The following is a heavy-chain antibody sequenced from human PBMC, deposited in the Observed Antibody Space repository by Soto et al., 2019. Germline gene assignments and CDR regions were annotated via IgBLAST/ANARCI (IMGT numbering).Heavy chain of an antibody. CDR2: ISGGGGST. Sequence: GGSLRLSCAASGFTFTSYAMSWVRQAPGKGLEWVSGISGGGGSTYYAASVEGRFTISRDNSKSTLYLQMNSLGAEDTAVYYCAKAGGYDILTGYRNRFDPWGQGTRVTVSS. V-gene: IGHV3-23*01. D-gene: IGHD3-9*01. J-gene: IGHJ5*02. CDR1: GFTFTSYA. CDR3: AKAGGYDILTGYRNRFDP.